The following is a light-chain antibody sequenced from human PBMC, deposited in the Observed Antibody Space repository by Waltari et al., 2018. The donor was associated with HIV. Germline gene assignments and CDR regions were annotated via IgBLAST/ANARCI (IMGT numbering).Light chain of an antibody. Sequence: DIQMTQSPSTLSASVGDRVTITCRDSQSISTWLAWYQQKPGKAPKLLIYKASTLESGVPSRFSGSGSVTEFTLTINNLQPDDFATFYCQQYNTYSYTFGQGTKLQIK. CDR2: KAS. CDR3: QQYNTYSYT. CDR1: QSISTW. V-gene: IGKV1-5*03. J-gene: IGKJ2*01.